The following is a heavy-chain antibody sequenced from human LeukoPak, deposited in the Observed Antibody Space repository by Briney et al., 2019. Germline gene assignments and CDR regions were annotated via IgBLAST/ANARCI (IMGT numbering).Heavy chain of an antibody. CDR2: ISSSSSYI. J-gene: IGHJ4*02. CDR1: GFTLSSYS. D-gene: IGHD2-2*01. Sequence: PGGSLRLSCAASGFTLSSYSMNWVRQAPGKGLEWVSSISSSSSYIYCADSVKGRFTISRDNAKNSLYLQMNSLRAEDTAVYYCARGVVPAASFDYWGQGTLVTVSS. V-gene: IGHV3-21*01. CDR3: ARGVVPAASFDY.